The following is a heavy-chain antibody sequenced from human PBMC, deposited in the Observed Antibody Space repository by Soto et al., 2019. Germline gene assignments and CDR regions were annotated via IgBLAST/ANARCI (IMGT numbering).Heavy chain of an antibody. D-gene: IGHD2-15*01. CDR3: ARDRDVVVVAAYNWFDP. Sequence: SVKVSCKASGGTFSSYTISWVRQAPGQGLEWMGRIIPILGTANYAQKFQGRVTITADKSTSTAYMELSSLRSEDTAVYYCARDRDVVVVAAYNWFDPWGQGTLVTVSS. V-gene: IGHV1-69*08. CDR1: GGTFSSYT. CDR2: IIPILGTA. J-gene: IGHJ5*02.